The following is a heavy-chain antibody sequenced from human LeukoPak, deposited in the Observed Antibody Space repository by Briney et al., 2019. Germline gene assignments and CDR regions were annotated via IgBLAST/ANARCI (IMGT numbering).Heavy chain of an antibody. CDR3: ARVGSGWYDFDY. CDR2: IYSGSSST. Sequence: GGSLRLSCAASGFTVSSNYMSWVRQAPGKGLERVSVIYSGSSSTYYTDSVKGRFTISRHNSKNTLYLQMNSLRAEDTAVYYCARVGSGWYDFDYWGQGTLVTVSP. J-gene: IGHJ4*02. CDR1: GFTVSSNY. D-gene: IGHD6-19*01. V-gene: IGHV3-53*04.